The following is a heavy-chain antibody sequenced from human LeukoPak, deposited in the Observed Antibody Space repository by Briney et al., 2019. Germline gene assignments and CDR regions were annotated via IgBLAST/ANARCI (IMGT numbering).Heavy chain of an antibody. CDR1: GLTLSGYW. CDR3: ARARGNAYGYFEY. J-gene: IGHJ4*02. CDR2: INGDASST. D-gene: IGHD5-18*01. V-gene: IGHV3-74*01. Sequence: GGSLRLSCAASGLTLSGYWMHWVRHAPGKGLVWVSHINGDASSTSYADSVKGRFTISRDNAKSTLYLQMNSLRVEDTAVYYCARARGNAYGYFEYWGQGTLVTVSS.